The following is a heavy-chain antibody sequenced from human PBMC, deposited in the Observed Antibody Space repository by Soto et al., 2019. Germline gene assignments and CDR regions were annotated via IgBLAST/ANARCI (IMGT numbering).Heavy chain of an antibody. CDR2: ISGYNGDT. J-gene: IGHJ6*02. D-gene: IGHD2-8*01. V-gene: IGHV1-18*01. CDR1: GYTFTRYG. Sequence: QGQLVQSGAEVKKPGASVKVSCKASGYTFTRYGISWVRQAPGQGLEWMGWISGYNGDTKYAQKFQGRVTMTVDTSTTTAYMGLRSLTSDDRAVYYCAKNGQPPYYYYGMDVWGQGTTVTVSS. CDR3: AKNGQPPYYYYGMDV.